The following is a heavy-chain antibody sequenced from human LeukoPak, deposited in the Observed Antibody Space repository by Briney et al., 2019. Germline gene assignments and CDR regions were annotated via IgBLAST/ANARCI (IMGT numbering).Heavy chain of an antibody. D-gene: IGHD3-22*01. V-gene: IGHV4-59*01. CDR3: AREDSSGYYLY. Sequence: SETLSLTCTVSGGSISSYYWSWIRQPPGKGLEWIGYIYYSGSTNYNPSLKSRVTISVDTSKNQFPLKLSSVTAADTAVYYCAREDSSGYYLYWGQGTLVTVSS. J-gene: IGHJ4*02. CDR1: GGSISSYY. CDR2: IYYSGST.